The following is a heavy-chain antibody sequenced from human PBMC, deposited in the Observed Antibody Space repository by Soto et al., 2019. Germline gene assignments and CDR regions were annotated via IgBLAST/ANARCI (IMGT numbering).Heavy chain of an antibody. CDR1: GFTVSSNY. J-gene: IGHJ6*02. CDR3: ARESYWGVPAATSGAPTSLDYYYYGMDV. D-gene: IGHD2-2*01. Sequence: GGSLRLSCAASGFTVSSNYMSWVRQDPGKGLEWVSVIYSGGSTYYADSVKGRFTISRDNSKNTLYLQMNSLRAEDTAVYYCARESYWGVPAATSGAPTSLDYYYYGMDVWGQGTTVTVSS. V-gene: IGHV3-66*01. CDR2: IYSGGST.